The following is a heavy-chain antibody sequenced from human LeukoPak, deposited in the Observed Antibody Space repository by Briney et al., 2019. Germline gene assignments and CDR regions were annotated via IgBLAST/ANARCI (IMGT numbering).Heavy chain of an antibody. CDR1: GFTFSSYA. D-gene: IGHD4-17*01. V-gene: IGHV3-23*01. CDR2: ISGSGCST. J-gene: IGHJ6*02. Sequence: GGSLRLSCAASGFTFSSYAMSWVRQAPGKGLEWVSAISGSGCSTYYADSVKGRFTISRDNSKNPLYLQMNSLRAVDTDVYYCAKTVDAKYYYYGMDVWGQGTTVTVSS. CDR3: AKTVDAKYYYYGMDV.